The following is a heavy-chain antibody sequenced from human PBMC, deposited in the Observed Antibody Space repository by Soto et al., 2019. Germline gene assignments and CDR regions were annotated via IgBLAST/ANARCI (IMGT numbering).Heavy chain of an antibody. CDR1: GGSISSGGYY. CDR3: ARWCPSGYRRDNWFDP. Sequence: SETLSLTCTVSGGSISSGGYYWSWIRQHPGKGLEWIGYIYYSGSTYYNPSLKSRVTISVDTSKNQFSLKLSSVTAADTAVYYCARWCPSGYRRDNWFDPWGQGTLVTVSS. CDR2: IYYSGST. J-gene: IGHJ5*02. V-gene: IGHV4-31*03. D-gene: IGHD3-3*01.